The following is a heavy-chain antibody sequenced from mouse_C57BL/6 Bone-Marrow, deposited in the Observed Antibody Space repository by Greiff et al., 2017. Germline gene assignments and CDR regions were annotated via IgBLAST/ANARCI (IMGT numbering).Heavy chain of an antibody. J-gene: IGHJ2*01. CDR1: GFSFNTYA. Sequence: EVKLVESGGGLVQPKGSLKLSCAASGFSFNTYAMNWVRQAPGKGLEWVARIRSKSNNYATYYADSVKDRFTISRDDSESMLYLQMNNLKTEDTAMYYCVRPTGVDGYQAWFAYWGQGTTLTVSS. D-gene: IGHD2-3*01. V-gene: IGHV10-1*01. CDR3: VRPTGVDGYQAWFAY. CDR2: IRSKSNNYAT.